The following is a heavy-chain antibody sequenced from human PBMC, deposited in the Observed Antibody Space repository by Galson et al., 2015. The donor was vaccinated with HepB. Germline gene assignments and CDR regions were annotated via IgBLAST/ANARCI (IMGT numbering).Heavy chain of an antibody. D-gene: IGHD7-27*01. CDR3: ARGPPNWGFDF. V-gene: IGHV1-8*01. CDR2: MSPNSGNT. Sequence: CKASGYTFTSYDINWVRQATGQGLEWMGWMSPNSGNTGYAQKFQGRVTMTRNNSISTAYMELSSLRSEDTAVYSCARGPPNWGFDFWGQGTLVTVSS. J-gene: IGHJ4*02. CDR1: GYTFTSYD.